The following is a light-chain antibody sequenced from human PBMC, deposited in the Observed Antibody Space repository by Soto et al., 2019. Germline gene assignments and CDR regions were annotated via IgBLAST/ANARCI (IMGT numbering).Light chain of an antibody. J-gene: IGLJ2*01. CDR1: SSDVGGYNY. CDR2: EVS. CDR3: SSYTSSSTLVV. Sequence: QSVLTQPASGSGSPGQSITISCTGTSSDVGGYNYVSWYQQHPGKAPKLMIYEVSNRPSGVSNRFSDSKSGNTASLTISGLQAEDEADYYCSSYTSSSTLVVFGGGTKLTVL. V-gene: IGLV2-14*01.